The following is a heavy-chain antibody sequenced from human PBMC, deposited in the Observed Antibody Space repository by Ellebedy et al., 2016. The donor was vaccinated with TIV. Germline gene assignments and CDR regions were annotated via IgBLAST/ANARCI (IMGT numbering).Heavy chain of an antibody. Sequence: SQTLSLTCAISGDSISSYTATWNWIRYSPSRGLEWLGRTFYRSRSKWSTDSAPSVRIRIAITPDTSKNQFTLPLTAVTPEDTAVYYCERERDWAGIDPWGQGTLVTVSS. D-gene: IGHD1-1*01. CDR1: GDSISSYTAT. CDR2: TFYRSRSKWST. CDR3: ERERDWAGIDP. J-gene: IGHJ5*02. V-gene: IGHV6-1*01.